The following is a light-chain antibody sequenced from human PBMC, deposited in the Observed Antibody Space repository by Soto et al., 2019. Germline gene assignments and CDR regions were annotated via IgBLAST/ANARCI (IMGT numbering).Light chain of an antibody. J-gene: IGLJ2*01. Sequence: QSALTQPASVSGSPGQSITISCTGTNSDLGNHNFVSWYQQHPGAAPKVVISDVNRRPSGVSDRFSGSKSGNTASLTISGLQAEDEADYYCCSYDGSIKVFGGGTKLPVL. CDR2: DVN. V-gene: IGLV2-23*02. CDR3: CSYDGSIKV. CDR1: NSDLGNHNF.